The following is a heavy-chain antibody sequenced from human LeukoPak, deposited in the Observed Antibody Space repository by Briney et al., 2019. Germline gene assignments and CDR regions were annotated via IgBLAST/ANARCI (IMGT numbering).Heavy chain of an antibody. D-gene: IGHD1-26*01. J-gene: IGHJ4*02. CDR2: MNLKSGYT. Sequence: ASVKVSCKASGYSFTTYDINWVRQATGQGLEWMGWMNLKSGYTGYAQKFQGRVTITRDTSTSTVYMELSSLRSEDTAVYYCARAAGSIDYWGQGTLVTASS. CDR1: GYSFTTYD. V-gene: IGHV1-8*03. CDR3: ARAAGSIDY.